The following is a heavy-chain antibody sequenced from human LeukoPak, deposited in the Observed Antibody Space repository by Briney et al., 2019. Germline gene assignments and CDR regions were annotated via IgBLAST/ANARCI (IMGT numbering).Heavy chain of an antibody. V-gene: IGHV3-74*01. D-gene: IGHD6-25*01. J-gene: IGHJ3*02. CDR2: ISTDGSST. CDR1: GFTFSSYW. CDR3: AKANTVSGQGNAFDI. Sequence: GGSLRLSCTASGFTFSSYWMHWVRHAPGKGLVWVSRISTDGSSTSYADSVKGRFTISRDNSKNTLYLQMNSLRAEDTAVYYCAKANTVSGQGNAFDIWGQGTMVTVSS.